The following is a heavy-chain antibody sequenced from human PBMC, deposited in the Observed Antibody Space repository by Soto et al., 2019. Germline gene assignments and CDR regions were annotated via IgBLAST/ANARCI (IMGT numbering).Heavy chain of an antibody. CDR3: ARYCSGGSCYGLDAFDI. V-gene: IGHV1-2*04. D-gene: IGHD2-15*01. Sequence: GASVKVSCKASGYTFTGYYMHWVRQAPGQGLEWMGWINPNSGGTNYAQKFQGWVTMTRDTSISTAYMELSRLRSDDTAVYYCARYCSGGSCYGLDAFDIWGQGTMVTVSS. CDR2: INPNSGGT. CDR1: GYTFTGYY. J-gene: IGHJ3*02.